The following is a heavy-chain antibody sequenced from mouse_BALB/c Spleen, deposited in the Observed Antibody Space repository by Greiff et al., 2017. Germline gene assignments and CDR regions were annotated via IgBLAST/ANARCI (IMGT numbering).Heavy chain of an antibody. D-gene: IGHD1-1*01. J-gene: IGHJ4*01. CDR3: ARSVTTVVAPYYAMDY. CDR1: GFTFSSFG. V-gene: IGHV5-17*02. Sequence: EVKLVESGGGLVQPGGSRKLSCAASGFTFSSFGMHWVRQAPEKGLEWVAYISSGSSTIYYADTVKGRFTISRDNPKNTLFLQMTSLRSEDTAMYYCARSVTTVVAPYYAMDYWSQGTSVTVSS. CDR2: ISSGSSTI.